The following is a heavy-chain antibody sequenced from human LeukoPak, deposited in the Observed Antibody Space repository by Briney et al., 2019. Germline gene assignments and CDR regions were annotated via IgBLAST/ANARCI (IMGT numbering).Heavy chain of an antibody. CDR2: ISGSGDTT. V-gene: IGHV3-23*01. D-gene: IGHD6-13*01. CDR3: ASPGGYSSRWFALDF. J-gene: IGHJ3*01. Sequence: PGGSLSLSCAASGFTFSSFAMSWVRQAPGKGLEWVSDISGSGDTTYYADSVKGRLTISRDNSKNILYLQMNSLRAEDTAVYYCASPGGYSSRWFALDFWGQGTLVTVSS. CDR1: GFTFSSFA.